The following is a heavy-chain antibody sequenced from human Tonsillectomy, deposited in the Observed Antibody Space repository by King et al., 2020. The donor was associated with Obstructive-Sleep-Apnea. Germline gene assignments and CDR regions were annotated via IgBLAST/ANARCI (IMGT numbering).Heavy chain of an antibody. J-gene: IGHJ4*02. CDR2: ISRSGANR. Sequence: VQLVESGGGLVKPGGSLTLSCAASGFTFGSNSMNWVRQAPGKGLEWVSSISRSGANRNYADSVKGRFTISRDNAKNSLYLQMTSLRVEDTAVYYCARGGITPNLDYWGQGTLVTVSS. V-gene: IGHV3-21*01. D-gene: IGHD1-1*01. CDR3: ARGGITPNLDY. CDR1: GFTFGSNS.